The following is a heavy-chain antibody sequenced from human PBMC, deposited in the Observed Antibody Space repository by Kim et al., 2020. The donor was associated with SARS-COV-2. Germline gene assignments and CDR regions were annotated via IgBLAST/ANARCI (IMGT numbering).Heavy chain of an antibody. V-gene: IGHV3-23*01. CDR2: ISGSGGST. D-gene: IGHD3-3*01. CDR1: GFTFSSYA. CDR3: AKKGTICGVVPRAPGGMDV. Sequence: GGSLRLSCAASGFTFSSYAMSWVRQAPGKGLEWVSAISGSGGSTYYADSVKGRFTISRDNSKNTLYLQMNSLRAEDTAVYYCAKKGTICGVVPRAPGGMDVWGQGTTVTVSS. J-gene: IGHJ6*02.